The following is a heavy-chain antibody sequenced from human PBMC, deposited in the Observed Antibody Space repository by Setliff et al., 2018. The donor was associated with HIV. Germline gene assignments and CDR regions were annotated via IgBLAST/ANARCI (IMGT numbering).Heavy chain of an antibody. D-gene: IGHD3-3*01. CDR2: IYYDGTT. V-gene: IGHV4-39*01. J-gene: IGHJ4*02. Sequence: SETLSLTCTVSGGSISSSSDYLWGWIRQAPGKGLEWIGSIYYDGTTYYNPSLKSRLSMSVDTSKNQFSLKVTSLTAADTAMYHCARVGFRSSRKEGPFDYWGQGTLVTVSS. CDR1: GGSISSSSDY. CDR3: ARVGFRSSRKEGPFDY.